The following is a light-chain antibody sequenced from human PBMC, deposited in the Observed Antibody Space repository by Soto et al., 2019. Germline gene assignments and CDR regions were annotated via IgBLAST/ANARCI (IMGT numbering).Light chain of an antibody. CDR2: GAS. Sequence: EIVMTQSPATLSVSPGERATLSCRASQSVSSNLAWYQQKPGQAHRLLIYGASTRATGIPARFSGSGSGTEFTLTISSLQSEDFAVYYCNHYNSWPYTFGQGTKVDI. J-gene: IGKJ2*01. CDR1: QSVSSN. V-gene: IGKV3-15*01. CDR3: NHYNSWPYT.